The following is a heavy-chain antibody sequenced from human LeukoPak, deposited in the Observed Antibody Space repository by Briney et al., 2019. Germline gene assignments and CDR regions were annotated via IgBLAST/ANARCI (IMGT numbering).Heavy chain of an antibody. Sequence: GASLRLSCAASGFTFSSYWMHWVRQAPGKGLVWVSRINSDGSSTSYAHSVKGRFTISRDNAKNTLYLQMNSLRAEDTAVYYCARRSPTGYFDYWGKGTLVTVST. CDR1: GFTFSSYW. J-gene: IGHJ4*02. V-gene: IGHV3-74*01. CDR3: ARRSPTGYFDY. CDR2: INSDGSST. D-gene: IGHD4-11*01.